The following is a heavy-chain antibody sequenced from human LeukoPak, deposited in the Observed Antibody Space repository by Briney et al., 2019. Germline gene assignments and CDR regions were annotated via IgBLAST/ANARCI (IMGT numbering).Heavy chain of an antibody. Sequence: SVMAACKASGGTISSYAISWVRQAPGQGLECMGGIMHFFGTANYAQKLQGRVTITVDESTSTAYMELSSLRFEDTAVYYCARGVVPAAMEDNWFDSWGQGTLVTVSS. D-gene: IGHD2-2*01. CDR3: ARGVVPAAMEDNWFDS. CDR2: IMHFFGTA. J-gene: IGHJ5*01. V-gene: IGHV1-69*13. CDR1: GGTISSYA.